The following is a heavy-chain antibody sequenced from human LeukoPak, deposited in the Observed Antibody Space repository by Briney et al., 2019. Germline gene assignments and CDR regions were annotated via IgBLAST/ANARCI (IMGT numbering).Heavy chain of an antibody. CDR2: IGGSGGST. Sequence: PGGSLRLSCAASGSTFSTYAMSWVRQAPGKGLEWVSAIGGSGGSTYYADSVKGRFTISRDDSKNTLYLQMNSLRAEDTAIYYCAKFTRTLVRGALVNWGQGTLVTVSS. J-gene: IGHJ4*02. D-gene: IGHD3-10*01. V-gene: IGHV3-23*01. CDR3: AKFTRTLVRGALVN. CDR1: GSTFSTYA.